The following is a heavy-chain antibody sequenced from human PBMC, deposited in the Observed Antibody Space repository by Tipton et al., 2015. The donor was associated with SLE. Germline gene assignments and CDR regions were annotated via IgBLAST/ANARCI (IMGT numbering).Heavy chain of an antibody. J-gene: IGHJ2*01. CDR3: AREGIAAAGGFDH. Sequence: TLSLTCAVYGGSFSGYYWSWIRQPPGKGLEWIGEINHSGRTNYNPSLKSRVTISVDTSKNQFSLKLSSVTAADTAVYYCAREGIAAAGGFDHWGRGTLLTVSS. D-gene: IGHD6-13*01. CDR2: INHSGRT. V-gene: IGHV4-34*01. CDR1: GGSFSGYY.